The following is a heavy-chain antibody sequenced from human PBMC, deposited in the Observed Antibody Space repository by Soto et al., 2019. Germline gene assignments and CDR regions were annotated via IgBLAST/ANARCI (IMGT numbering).Heavy chain of an antibody. CDR2: ISVSGGST. CDR1: GFTFSSYA. J-gene: IGHJ6*02. Sequence: PGGSLSLSCAASGFTFSSYAMSWVRQAPGKGLEWVSAISVSGGSTYYADSVKGRFTISRDNSKNTLYLQMNSLRAEDTAVYYCAKGVYDFWSGYYWYYGMDVWGQGTTLTVSS. V-gene: IGHV3-23*01. CDR3: AKGVYDFWSGYYWYYGMDV. D-gene: IGHD3-3*01.